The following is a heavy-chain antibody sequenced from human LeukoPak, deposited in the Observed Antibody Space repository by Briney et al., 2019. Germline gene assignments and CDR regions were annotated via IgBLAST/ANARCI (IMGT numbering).Heavy chain of an antibody. CDR2: IYDSWST. CDR3: ARLSHYFDSSGYYYVRFFEY. Sequence: SESLSLTCTVSGGSISSYSWSWIRQPPGKGLECIGYIYDSWSTNYNPSLKSRVAISVDKSKNQFSLKLSYVTAADTAVYYCARLSHYFDSSGYYYVRFFEYWGQGTLVTVSS. CDR1: GGSISSYS. V-gene: IGHV4-59*08. D-gene: IGHD3-22*01. J-gene: IGHJ4*02.